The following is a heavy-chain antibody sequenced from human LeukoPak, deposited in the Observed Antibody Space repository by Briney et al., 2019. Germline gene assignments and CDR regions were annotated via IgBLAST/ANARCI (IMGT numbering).Heavy chain of an antibody. CDR3: ARVTSVYSSSWPLDI. V-gene: IGHV4-34*01. CDR1: GGSFSGYY. Sequence: SETLSLTCAVYGGSFSGYYWSWIRQPPGKWLEWIGEINHSGSTNYNPSLKSRVTISVDTSKNQFSLKLSSVTAADTAVYYCARVTSVYSSSWPLDIWGQGTMVTVSS. D-gene: IGHD6-13*01. J-gene: IGHJ3*02. CDR2: INHSGST.